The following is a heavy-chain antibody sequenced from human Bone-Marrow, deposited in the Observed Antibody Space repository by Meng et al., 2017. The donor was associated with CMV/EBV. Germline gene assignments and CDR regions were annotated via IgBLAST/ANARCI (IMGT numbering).Heavy chain of an antibody. CDR3: TTDITMIVVVITINY. D-gene: IGHD3-22*01. Sequence: GESLKISCAASGFTFGNAWMSWVRQAPGKGLEWVGRIKSKTDGGTTDYAAPVKGRFTISRDDSKNTLYLQMNSLKTEDTAVYYCTTDITMIVVVITINYWGQGTLVTVSS. CDR2: IKSKTDGGTT. V-gene: IGHV3-15*01. CDR1: GFTFGNAW. J-gene: IGHJ4*02.